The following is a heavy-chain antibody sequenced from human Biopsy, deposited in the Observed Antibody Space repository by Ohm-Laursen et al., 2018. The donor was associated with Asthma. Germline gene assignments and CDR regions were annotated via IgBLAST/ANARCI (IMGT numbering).Heavy chain of an antibody. Sequence: SLRLSCTASGFTFSSYGMHWVRQAPGKGLEWVAVISYDGSNKYYADSVKGRFTFSRDNSKNTLYLQMNSLRAEDTAVYYCASQSSGPDFWSGYYYFDYWGQGTLVTVSS. J-gene: IGHJ4*02. CDR2: ISYDGSNK. V-gene: IGHV3-30*03. CDR3: ASQSSGPDFWSGYYYFDY. D-gene: IGHD3-3*01. CDR1: GFTFSSYG.